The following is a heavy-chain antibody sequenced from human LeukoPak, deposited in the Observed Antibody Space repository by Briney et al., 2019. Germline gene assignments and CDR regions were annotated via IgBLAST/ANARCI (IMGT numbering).Heavy chain of an antibody. D-gene: IGHD7-27*01. V-gene: IGHV4-4*08. Sequence: YNPSLKSRVTISVDTSKNQFSLKLSSVTAADTAVYYCAREGLTTTFKLGPLPPPDDAFDIWGQGTMVTVSS. CDR3: AREGLTTTFKLGPLPPPDDAFDI. J-gene: IGHJ3*02.